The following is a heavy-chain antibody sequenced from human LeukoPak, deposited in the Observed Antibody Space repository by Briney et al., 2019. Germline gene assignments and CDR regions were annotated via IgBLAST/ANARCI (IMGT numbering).Heavy chain of an antibody. CDR3: ASLTTVTQGFFDS. J-gene: IGHJ4*02. CDR1: GGSISSYY. D-gene: IGHD4-17*01. V-gene: IGHV4-59*08. Sequence: SETLSLTCTVSGGSISSYYWSWIRQPPGKGLEWIGYIYYSGSTNYNPSLKSRLTISVDASKNQFSLKLSSVTATDTAVYYCASLTTVTQGFFDSWGQGTLVTVSS. CDR2: IYYSGST.